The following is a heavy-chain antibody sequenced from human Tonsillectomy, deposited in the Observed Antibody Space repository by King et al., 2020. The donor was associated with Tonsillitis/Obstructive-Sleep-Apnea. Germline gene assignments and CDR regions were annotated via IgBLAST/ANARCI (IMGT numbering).Heavy chain of an antibody. CDR1: GGSVSSGSYY. V-gene: IGHV4-61*01. J-gene: IGHJ6*03. Sequence: QLQESGPGLVKPSETLSLTCTVSGGSVSSGSYYWSWIRQPPGKGLEWIGYIYYSGSTNYSPSLKSRVTISVDTSKNQFSLKLTSVTAADTAVYYCARVLTNYYYYYMDVWGKGTTVTVSS. CDR2: IYYSGST. CDR3: ARVLTNYYYYYMDV.